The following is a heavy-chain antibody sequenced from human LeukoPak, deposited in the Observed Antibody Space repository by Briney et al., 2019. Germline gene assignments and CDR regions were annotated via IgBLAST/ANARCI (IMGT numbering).Heavy chain of an antibody. D-gene: IGHD7-27*01. J-gene: IGHJ4*02. Sequence: ETLSLTCAVYGGSFSGYYWSWVRQPPGKGLEWVSTISGGGTFYADSVKGRFTISRDLSRNTLFLQMNSLRAEDTAVYYCARGGWGGYWGQGTLVTVSS. CDR3: ARGGWGGY. CDR1: GGSFSGYY. CDR2: ISGGGT. V-gene: IGHV3-53*01.